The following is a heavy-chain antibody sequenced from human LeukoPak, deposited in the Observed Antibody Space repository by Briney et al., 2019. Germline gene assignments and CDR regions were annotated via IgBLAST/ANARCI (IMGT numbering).Heavy chain of an antibody. CDR1: GFTFGAYT. Sequence: PGGSLRLSCAASGFTFGAYTINWVRQAPGKGLEWVSCIFSRSESILYADSVKGRFTISRDNAKNSLHLQMDSLRVEDTAVYYCARDFFHSSDSRPFDYWGQGTLVTVSS. CDR3: ARDFFHSSDSRPFDY. J-gene: IGHJ4*02. CDR2: IFSRSESI. V-gene: IGHV3-21*01. D-gene: IGHD3-22*01.